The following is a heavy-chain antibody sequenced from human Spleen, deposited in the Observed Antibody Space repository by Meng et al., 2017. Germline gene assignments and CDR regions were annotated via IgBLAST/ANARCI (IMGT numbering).Heavy chain of an antibody. CDR2: IKQDGSEK. Sequence: GESLKISCAASGSIFSSSWMHWVRQGPGKGLVWVANIKQDGSEKYYVDSVKGRFTISRDNAKNALYLQMNSLRAEDTAVYYCARDDSSGYYYFQNWGQGTLVTVSS. CDR3: ARDDSSGYYYFQN. CDR1: GSIFSSSW. D-gene: IGHD3-22*01. V-gene: IGHV3-7*01. J-gene: IGHJ1*01.